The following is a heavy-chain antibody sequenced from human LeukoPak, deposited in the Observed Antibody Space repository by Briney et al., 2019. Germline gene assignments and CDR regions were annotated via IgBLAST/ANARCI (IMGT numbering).Heavy chain of an antibody. V-gene: IGHV4-34*01. CDR3: ARKEGGQLVNTRRWFDP. J-gene: IGHJ5*02. CDR1: GGSFSGYY. CDR2: INHSGST. D-gene: IGHD6-13*01. Sequence: SETLLLTCAVYGGSFSGYYWSWIRQPPGKGLEWIGEINHSGSTNYNPSLKSRVTISVDTSKNQFSLKLRSVTAADTAVYYCARKEGGQLVNTRRWFDPWGQGTLVTVSS.